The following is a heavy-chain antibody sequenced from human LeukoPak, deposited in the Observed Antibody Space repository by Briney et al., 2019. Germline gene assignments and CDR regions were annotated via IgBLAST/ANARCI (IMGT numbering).Heavy chain of an antibody. CDR2: IYYSGST. CDR1: GGSISSYY. D-gene: IGHD3-10*01. V-gene: IGHV4-59*01. J-gene: IGHJ6*02. Sequence: SETLSLTCTVSGGSISSYYWSWIRQPPGKGLEWIGYIYYSGSTNYNPSLKSRVTISVNTSKNQFSLKLSSVTAADTAVYYCARDFGTPSDHRVSYYYYGMDVWGQGTTVTVSS. CDR3: ARDFGTPSDHRVSYYYYGMDV.